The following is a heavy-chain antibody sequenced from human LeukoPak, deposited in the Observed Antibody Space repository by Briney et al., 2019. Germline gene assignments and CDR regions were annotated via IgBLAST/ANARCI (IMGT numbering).Heavy chain of an antibody. Sequence: GGSLRLSCAASGFTFSSYGMHWVRQAPGKGLEWVAFIRYDGSNKYYADSVKGRFTISRDNSKNTLYLQMNSLRAEDTAVYYCAKDPSSKAVAGTYAGPGLYYFDYWGQGTLVTVSS. J-gene: IGHJ4*02. CDR2: IRYDGSNK. D-gene: IGHD6-19*01. CDR3: AKDPSSKAVAGTYAGPGLYYFDY. V-gene: IGHV3-30*02. CDR1: GFTFSSYG.